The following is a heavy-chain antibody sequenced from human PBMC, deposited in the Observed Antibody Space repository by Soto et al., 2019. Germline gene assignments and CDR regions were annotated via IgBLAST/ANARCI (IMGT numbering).Heavy chain of an antibody. J-gene: IGHJ4*02. CDR1: GGSIGTYY. V-gene: IGHV4-59*01. CDR3: ARDHYGYLFDY. CDR2: MYNSVST. D-gene: IGHD3-10*01. Sequence: SETLSLTCTVSGGSIGTYYWSWIRQPPGKGLEWIGDMYNSVSTNYNPSLESRVTISVDTSKNQLSLRLSSVTPADTAVYYCARDHYGYLFDYWGQGIPVTVSS.